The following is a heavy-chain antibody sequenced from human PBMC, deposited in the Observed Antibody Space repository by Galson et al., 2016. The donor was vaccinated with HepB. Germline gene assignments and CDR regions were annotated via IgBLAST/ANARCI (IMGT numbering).Heavy chain of an antibody. CDR1: GFTFSGSA. J-gene: IGHJ4*02. CDR2: IRSKANLYAT. D-gene: IGHD3-10*01. V-gene: IGHV3-73*01. Sequence: SLRLSCAASGFTFSGSAVHWVRQASGKGLEWVGRIRSKANLYATAYVASVKGRFTISRDDPKNTAYLQMNSLTTEDTAVYFCSRGDLKLDYWGQGTLVTVSS. CDR3: SRGDLKLDY.